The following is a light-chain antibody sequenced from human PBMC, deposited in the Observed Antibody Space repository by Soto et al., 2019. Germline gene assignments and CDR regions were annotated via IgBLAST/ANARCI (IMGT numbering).Light chain of an antibody. V-gene: IGKV4-1*01. J-gene: IGKJ4*01. Sequence: DIVMTQSPDSLAVSLGVRATINCKSSQSVLYRSISKNYLAWYQQKPGQPPKLLIYWASTRGSGVPDRFSGSGSGTDFTLTISSLQAEDVAVYYCQQYFSTPLTFGGGTKVETK. CDR3: QQYFSTPLT. CDR1: QSVLYRSISKNY. CDR2: WAS.